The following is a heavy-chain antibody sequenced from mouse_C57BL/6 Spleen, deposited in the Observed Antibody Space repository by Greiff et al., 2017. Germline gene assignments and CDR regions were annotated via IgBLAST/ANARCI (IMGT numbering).Heavy chain of an antibody. CDR2: ISSGSSTI. CDR1: GFTFSDYG. V-gene: IGHV5-17*01. D-gene: IGHD1-1*01. J-gene: IGHJ4*01. Sequence: EVQVVESGGGLVKPGGSLKLSCAASGFTFSDYGMHWVRQAPEKGLEWVAYISSGSSTIYYADTVKGRFTISRDNAKNTLFLQMTSLRSEDTAMYYCARGAYYGSSLLAMDYWGQGTSVTVSS. CDR3: ARGAYYGSSLLAMDY.